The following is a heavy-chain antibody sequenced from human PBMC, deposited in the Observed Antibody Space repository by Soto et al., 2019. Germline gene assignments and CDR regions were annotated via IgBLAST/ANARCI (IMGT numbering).Heavy chain of an antibody. D-gene: IGHD6-13*01. CDR2: ISGSGGST. Sequence: VGSLRLSCAASGFTFSSYAMSWVRQAPGKGLEWVSAISGSGGSTYYADSVKGRFTISRDNSKNTLYLQMNSLRAEDTAVYYCAKSTGGRRWYVTGNWFDPWGQGTLVTVSS. J-gene: IGHJ5*02. V-gene: IGHV3-23*01. CDR3: AKSTGGRRWYVTGNWFDP. CDR1: GFTFSSYA.